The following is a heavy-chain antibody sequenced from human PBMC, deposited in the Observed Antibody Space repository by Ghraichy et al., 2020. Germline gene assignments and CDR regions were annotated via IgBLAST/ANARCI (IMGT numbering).Heavy chain of an antibody. CDR1: GFTFRSYS. Sequence: GGSLRLSCAASGFTFRSYSMSWARQAPGKGLEWVSAIGSSTNYADSVKGRFTISRDNSKNTLFLQMNSLRPEDTAVYYCARVGYPGYYFDYWGQGVLVTVSS. J-gene: IGHJ4*02. D-gene: IGHD5-12*01. V-gene: IGHV3-23*01. CDR2: IGSST. CDR3: ARVGYPGYYFDY.